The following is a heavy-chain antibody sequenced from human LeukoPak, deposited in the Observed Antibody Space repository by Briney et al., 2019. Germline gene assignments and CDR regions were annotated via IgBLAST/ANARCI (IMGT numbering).Heavy chain of an antibody. CDR1: GYILTAYY. Sequence: VASVKVSCKASGYILTAYYMDWVRQVPGQGLEWMGWINPKSGDTNYAAKFQGRVTMTRDTSISTVYMELSRLTSDDTAVYYCARMPTEPLWGQGALVTVFS. V-gene: IGHV1-2*02. D-gene: IGHD2-2*01. CDR2: INPKSGDT. CDR3: ARMPTEPL. J-gene: IGHJ4*02.